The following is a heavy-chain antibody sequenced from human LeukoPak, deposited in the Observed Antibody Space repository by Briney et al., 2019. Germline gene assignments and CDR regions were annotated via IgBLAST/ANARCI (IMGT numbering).Heavy chain of an antibody. V-gene: IGHV3-48*03. CDR1: GFTFSSYE. CDR2: ISSSGSTI. Sequence: SGGSLRLSCAASGFTFSSYEMNWVRQAPGKGLEWVSYISSSGSTIYYADSVKGRFTISRDNAKNSLYLQMNSLRAEDMALYYCAKDSGSWRHYFDYWGQGTLVTVSS. CDR3: AKDSGSWRHYFDY. J-gene: IGHJ4*02. D-gene: IGHD6-13*01.